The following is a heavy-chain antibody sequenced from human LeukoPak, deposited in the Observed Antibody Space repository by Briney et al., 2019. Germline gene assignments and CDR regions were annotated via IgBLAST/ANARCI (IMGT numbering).Heavy chain of an antibody. CDR1: GYSISSGYY. D-gene: IGHD3-10*01. Sequence: PSETLSLTCTVSGYSISSGYYWGWIRQPPGKGLEWIGSIYHSGSTYYNPSLMSRVTISVDTSKNQFSLKLSSVTAADTAVYYCARDRRGFDWFDYWGQGTLVTVSS. J-gene: IGHJ5*01. V-gene: IGHV4-38-2*02. CDR3: ARDRRGFDWFDY. CDR2: IYHSGST.